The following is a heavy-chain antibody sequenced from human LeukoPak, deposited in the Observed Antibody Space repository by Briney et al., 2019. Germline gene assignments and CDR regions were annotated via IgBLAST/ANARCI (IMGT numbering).Heavy chain of an antibody. CDR3: ARDRPLLGAWSWFDP. J-gene: IGHJ5*02. Sequence: SETLSLTCSVSDYSISSGYYWGWIRQPPGKGLEGIGTIYHSGSIYYNPSLKSRVTISVRTSKNQFSLKLSSVTAADTAVYYCARDRPLLGAWSWFDPWGQGTLVTVSS. V-gene: IGHV4-38-2*02. D-gene: IGHD3-3*01. CDR1: DYSISSGYY. CDR2: IYHSGSI.